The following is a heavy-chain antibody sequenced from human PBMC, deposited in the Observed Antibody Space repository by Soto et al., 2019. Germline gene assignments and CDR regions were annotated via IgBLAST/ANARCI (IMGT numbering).Heavy chain of an antibody. J-gene: IGHJ5*02. D-gene: IGHD4-4*01. V-gene: IGHV3-33*01. CDR3: ASWRLQGFDP. CDR2: IWYDGSNK. Sequence: VAVIWYDGSNKYYADSVKGRLTISRDNSKNTLYLQMNSLRAEDTAVYYCASWRLQGFDPWGQGTLVTVSS.